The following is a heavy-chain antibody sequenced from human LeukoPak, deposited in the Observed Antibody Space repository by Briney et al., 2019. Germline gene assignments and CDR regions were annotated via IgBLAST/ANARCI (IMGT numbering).Heavy chain of an antibody. CDR1: GFTFSSYA. CDR3: AKDVSGSYSPIDY. D-gene: IGHD1-26*01. CDR2: ISGSGGST. V-gene: IGHV3-23*01. J-gene: IGHJ4*02. Sequence: QPGGSLRLSCAASGFTFSSYAMSWVRQAPGKGLEWVSAISGSGGSTYHADSVKGRFTISRDNSKNTLYLQMNSLRGEDTAVYYCAKDVSGSYSPIDYWGQGTLVTVSS.